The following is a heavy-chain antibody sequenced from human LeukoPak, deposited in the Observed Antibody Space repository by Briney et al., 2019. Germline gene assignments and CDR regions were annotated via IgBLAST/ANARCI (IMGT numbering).Heavy chain of an antibody. J-gene: IGHJ4*02. CDR1: GYTFTSYG. D-gene: IGHD4/OR15-4a*01. CDR2: ISAYNGNT. V-gene: IGHV1-18*01. CDR3: ARTYDYIDY. Sequence: ASVKVSCKASGYTFTSYGISWVRQAPGQGLEWMGWISAYNGNTNYAQKLQGRVTMTRDTSTSTVYMELSSLRSEDTAVYYCARTYDYIDYWGQGTLVTVSS.